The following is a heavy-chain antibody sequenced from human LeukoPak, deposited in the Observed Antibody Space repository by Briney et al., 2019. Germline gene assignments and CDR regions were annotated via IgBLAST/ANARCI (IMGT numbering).Heavy chain of an antibody. CDR3: AATIEDIVATDNA. V-gene: IGHV3-7*01. J-gene: IGHJ4*02. CDR2: IKQDGSEK. Sequence: PGGSLRLSCAASGFTFSSYWMSWVRQAPGKGLEWVANIKQDGSEKYYVDSVKGRFTISRDNAKNSLYLQMNSLRAEDTAVYYCAATIEDIVATDNAWGQGTLVTVSS. D-gene: IGHD5-12*01. CDR1: GFTFSSYW.